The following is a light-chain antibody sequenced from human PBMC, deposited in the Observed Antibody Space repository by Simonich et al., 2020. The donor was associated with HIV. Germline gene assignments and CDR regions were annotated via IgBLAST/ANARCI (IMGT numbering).Light chain of an antibody. CDR1: QSINNW. J-gene: IGKJ2*01. CDR3: QQNGNLPYT. Sequence: DIQMTQSPSTLSASVGDRVTITCRASQSINNWLAWYQQKPGKAPKLLIYKASSLESGVPSRFSGSGSGTDFTFTISSLQPEDIATYYCQQNGNLPYTFGQGTKVEIK. CDR2: KAS. V-gene: IGKV1-5*03.